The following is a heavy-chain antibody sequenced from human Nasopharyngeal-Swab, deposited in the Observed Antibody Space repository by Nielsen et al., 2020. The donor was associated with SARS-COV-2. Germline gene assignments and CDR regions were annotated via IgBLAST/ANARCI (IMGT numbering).Heavy chain of an antibody. J-gene: IGHJ4*02. CDR3: ARGLDGS. D-gene: IGHD1-26*01. CDR2: INDDGTKT. Sequence: GESLKISCVASGFTFTTYWMHWVRQVPGKGLVWVSRINDDGTKTDYADSVKGRFTISRDNTKNTLFLQMNSLKTEDTAIYYCARGLDGSWAQGTLVTVSS. V-gene: IGHV3-74*01. CDR1: GFTFTTYW.